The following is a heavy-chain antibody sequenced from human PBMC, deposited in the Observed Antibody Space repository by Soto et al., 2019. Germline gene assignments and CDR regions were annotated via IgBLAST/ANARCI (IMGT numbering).Heavy chain of an antibody. CDR1: GGSISSGGYY. CDR3: GGRGGGGSSLDY. J-gene: IGHJ4*02. D-gene: IGHD1-26*01. V-gene: IGHV4-31*03. Sequence: QVQLQESGPGLVKPSQTLSLTCTVSGGSISSGGYYWSWIRQHPGKGLEWIGYIYYSGSTYYNPSLKERVTISIDPSKTLFPLKLGPGPPGDTAVFYWGGRGGGGSSLDYWGQGTLVTVSS. CDR2: IYYSGST.